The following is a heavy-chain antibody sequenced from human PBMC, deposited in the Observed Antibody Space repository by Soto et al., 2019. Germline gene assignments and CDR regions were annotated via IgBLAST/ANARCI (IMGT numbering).Heavy chain of an antibody. Sequence: QVQLQQSARGLVTPSQTLSLTCAISGDSVSSNSAAWNWIRQSPWRCLERLGRTYYRSKWYNGYAVSVKSPITNNPDAALNRCCLPLNSVTPDDTAVYYCAGVGLSHIPATSFDPWVQGTLVTVSS. CDR2: TYYRSKWYN. CDR1: GDSVSSNSAA. CDR3: AGVGLSHIPATSFDP. V-gene: IGHV6-1*01. D-gene: IGHD2-2*01. J-gene: IGHJ5*02.